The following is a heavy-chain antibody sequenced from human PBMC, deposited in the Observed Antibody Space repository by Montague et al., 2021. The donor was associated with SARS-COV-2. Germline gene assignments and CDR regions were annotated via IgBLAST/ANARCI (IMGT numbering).Heavy chain of an antibody. CDR2: IYHTRST. V-gene: IGHV4-28*01. Sequence: SETLSLTCAVSGYSISSSNWWGWIRQAPGRELVWIGYIYHTRSTYYNPSLQIRVTMSVDKSNNLFSLELSSVTAVDTAVYYCAKSADHNYFLDSWGQGTPVTVSS. J-gene: IGHJ4*02. CDR1: GYSISSSNW. CDR3: AKSADHNYFLDS. D-gene: IGHD5-24*01.